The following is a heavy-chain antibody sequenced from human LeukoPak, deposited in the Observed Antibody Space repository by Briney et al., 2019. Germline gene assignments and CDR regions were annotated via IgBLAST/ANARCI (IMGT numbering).Heavy chain of an antibody. V-gene: IGHV3-23*01. CDR2: ISGSGGST. CDR1: GFTFSSYA. D-gene: IGHD3-10*01. CDR3: ARDSALPYYYYMDV. J-gene: IGHJ6*03. Sequence: PGGSLRLSCAASGFTFSSYAMSWVRQAPGKGLEWVSAISGSGGSTYYADSVEGRFTISRDNAKNTLCLQMNSLRVEDTAVYYCARDSALPYYYYMDVWGKGTTVTVSS.